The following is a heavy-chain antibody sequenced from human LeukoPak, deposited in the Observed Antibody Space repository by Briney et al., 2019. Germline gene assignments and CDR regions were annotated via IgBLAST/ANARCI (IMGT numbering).Heavy chain of an antibody. CDR1: GFTFSSYS. D-gene: IGHD4-23*01. V-gene: IGHV3-21*01. J-gene: IGHJ4*02. CDR3: AREWAFDYGGNSAPY. Sequence: GGSLRLSCAASGFTFSSYSMNWVRQAPGKGLEWVSSISSSSSYIYYADSVKGRFTISRDNAKNSLYLQMNSLRAEDTAVYYCAREWAFDYGGNSAPYWGQGTLVTVSS. CDR2: ISSSSSYI.